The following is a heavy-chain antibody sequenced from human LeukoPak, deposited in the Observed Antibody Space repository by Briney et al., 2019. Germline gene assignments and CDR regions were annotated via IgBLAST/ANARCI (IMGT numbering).Heavy chain of an antibody. D-gene: IGHD5-18*01. J-gene: IGHJ3*02. V-gene: IGHV5-51*01. CDR1: GYTFTNYW. CDR2: IYPGDSDT. Sequence: GESLKISCKGFGYTFTNYWIGWVRQMPGKGLEWMGIIYPGDSDTRFSPSFQGQVTISADKSISTAYLQWSSLKASDTAMYYCARPGYSYGKRAFDIWGQGTMVTVSS. CDR3: ARPGYSYGKRAFDI.